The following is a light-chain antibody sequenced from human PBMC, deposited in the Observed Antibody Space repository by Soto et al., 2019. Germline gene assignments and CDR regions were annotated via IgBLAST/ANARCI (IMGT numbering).Light chain of an antibody. CDR2: DAS. V-gene: IGKV1-33*01. CDR1: QDITNS. Sequence: DIQMTQSPSSLSASVGDRVTITCQASQDITNSLNWYQQKPGKAPNLLIFDASTLQSEVPSRFSGSGSETDLTLTISSLQSEDFAVYYCQQYNNWPPTWTFGQGTKVDIK. CDR3: QQYNNWPPTWT. J-gene: IGKJ1*01.